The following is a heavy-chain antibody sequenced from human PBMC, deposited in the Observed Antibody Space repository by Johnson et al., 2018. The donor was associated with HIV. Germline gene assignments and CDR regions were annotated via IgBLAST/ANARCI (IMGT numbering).Heavy chain of an antibody. V-gene: IGHV3-66*02. J-gene: IGHJ3*02. CDR3: ARGPRGYSYGYPDAFDI. CDR2: IYSGGST. D-gene: IGHD5-18*01. Sequence: VQLMESGGGLVQPGGSLRLSCAASGFTVSSNYMSWVRQAPGKGLEWVSVIYSGGSTYYADSVKGRFTISRDNSKNTLYLQMNSLRAEDTAVYYCARGPRGYSYGYPDAFDIWGQGTMVTVSS. CDR1: GFTVSSNY.